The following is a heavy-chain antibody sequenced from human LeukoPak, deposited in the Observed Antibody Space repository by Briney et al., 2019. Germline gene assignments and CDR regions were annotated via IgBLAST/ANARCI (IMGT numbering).Heavy chain of an antibody. J-gene: IGHJ4*02. CDR2: INPNSGGT. D-gene: IGHD3-10*01. CDR3: ARDRDYGSGIFDY. CDR1: GCTFTGFY. V-gene: IGHV1-2*02. Sequence: ASVKVSCKASGCTFTGFYMHWVRQAPGQGLEWMGWINPNSGGTNYAQKFQGRVTMTRDTSISTAYMQLHRLRSDDTAVYYCARDRDYGSGIFDYWGQGTLVTVSS.